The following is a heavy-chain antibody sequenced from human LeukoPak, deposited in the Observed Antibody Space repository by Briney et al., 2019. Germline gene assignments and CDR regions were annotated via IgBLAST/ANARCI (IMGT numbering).Heavy chain of an antibody. Sequence: SETLSLTCTVSGGSISSYYWSWVRQPPGKGLEWIGYIYYSGSTNYNPSLKSRVTISVDTSKHQFSLNLSSVTAADTAVYYCASHSRWGNWFDHWGQGTLVTVSS. CDR3: ASHSRWGNWFDH. V-gene: IGHV4-59*08. CDR1: GGSISSYY. J-gene: IGHJ5*02. D-gene: IGHD2-2*01. CDR2: IYYSGST.